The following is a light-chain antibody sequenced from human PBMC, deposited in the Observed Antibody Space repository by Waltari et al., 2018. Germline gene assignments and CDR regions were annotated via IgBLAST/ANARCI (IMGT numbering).Light chain of an antibody. Sequence: QSVLTQPPSVSASPGQKVTISCSGSSSTIGDNYVSWYPQLPGTAPKLLIYDTHKRPSGSPARFPGSKSGTSATLGITGLQTGDEADYYCGTWDSSLSAAVFGGGTKLTVL. V-gene: IGLV1-51*01. CDR3: GTWDSSLSAAV. CDR2: DTH. CDR1: SSTIGDNY. J-gene: IGLJ2*01.